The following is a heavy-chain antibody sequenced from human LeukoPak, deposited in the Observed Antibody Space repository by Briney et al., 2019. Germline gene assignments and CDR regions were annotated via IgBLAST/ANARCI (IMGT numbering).Heavy chain of an antibody. V-gene: IGHV3-64D*06. Sequence: GGSLRLSCSASGFAFSSSPMHWVRQAPGKTLEYVSAISSDGRNAYYADSVKGRFTMSRDNSKNTLSLQMSSLRPEDTAVYYCVPHINYRYQYCGRGTQVTVS. J-gene: IGHJ4*02. CDR2: ISSDGRNA. D-gene: IGHD2-21*01. CDR3: VPHINYRYQY. CDR1: GFAFSSSP.